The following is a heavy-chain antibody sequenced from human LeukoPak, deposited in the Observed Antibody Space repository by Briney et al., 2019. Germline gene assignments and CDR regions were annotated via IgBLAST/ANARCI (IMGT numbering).Heavy chain of an antibody. Sequence: SATTAITFISYSIHWLHQDPHQRQQQVAVISYDGSNKYYADSVKGRFTISRDNSKNTLYLQMNSLRAEDTAVYYCAKGYYLDYYYYGMDVWGQGTTVTVSS. CDR3: AKGYYLDYYYYGMDV. V-gene: IGHV3-30*18. D-gene: IGHD1-26*01. CDR2: ISYDGSNK. CDR1: AITFISYS. J-gene: IGHJ6*02.